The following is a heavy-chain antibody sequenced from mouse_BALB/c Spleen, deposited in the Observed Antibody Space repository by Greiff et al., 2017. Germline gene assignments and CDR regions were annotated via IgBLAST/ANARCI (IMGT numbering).Heavy chain of an antibody. D-gene: IGHD2-10*02. Sequence: EVKLVESGPGLVKPSQSLSLTCTVTGYSITSDYAWNWIRQFPGNKLEWMGYISYSGSTSYNPSLKSRISITRDTSKNQFFLQLNSVTTEDTATYYCARGEYGNSFAYWGQGTLVTVSA. CDR1: GYSITSDYA. CDR2: ISYSGST. CDR3: ARGEYGNSFAY. J-gene: IGHJ3*01. V-gene: IGHV3-2*02.